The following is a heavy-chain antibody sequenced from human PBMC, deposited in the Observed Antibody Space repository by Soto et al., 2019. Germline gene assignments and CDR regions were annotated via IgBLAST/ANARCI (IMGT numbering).Heavy chain of an antibody. CDR2: IKTDGRET. J-gene: IGHJ4*02. CDR1: GFPLITSW. V-gene: IGHV3-74*01. CDR3: ARDLVLGSGSCDS. Sequence: GGSLRLSSASSGFPLITSWMRWVRQAPGKGLVWVSRIKTDGRETNYADSVKGRFTVSRDNAQNMLYLQMTSLRAEDTAVYYCARDLVLGSGSCDSWGQGTLVTVSS. D-gene: IGHD3-10*01.